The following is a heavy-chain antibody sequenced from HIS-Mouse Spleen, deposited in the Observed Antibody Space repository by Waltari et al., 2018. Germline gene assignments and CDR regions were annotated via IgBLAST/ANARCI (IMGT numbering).Heavy chain of an antibody. CDR2: IYHSGGT. J-gene: IGHJ4*02. CDR1: GYSISSGYY. D-gene: IGHD5-18*01. V-gene: IGHV4-38-2*02. CDR3: ARDSRGYSYGPDY. Sequence: QVQLQESGPGLVKPSETLSLTCTVSGYSISSGYYWGWIRQPPGKGLEWFGSIYHSGGTYYNPSLTRRGTISVDTSKNQFSLKLSSVTAADTAVYYCARDSRGYSYGPDYWGQGTLVTVSS.